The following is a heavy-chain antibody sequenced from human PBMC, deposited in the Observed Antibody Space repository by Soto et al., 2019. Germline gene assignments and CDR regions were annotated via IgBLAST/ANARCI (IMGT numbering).Heavy chain of an antibody. CDR3: AKDTPAFCGGDCYSAVYFQH. J-gene: IGHJ1*01. Sequence: QVQLVESGGGVVQPGRSLRLSCAASGFTFSSYGMHWVRQAPGKGLEWVAIISYDGSNKYYADSVKGRFTISRDNSKNTLYLQMNSLRAEDTAVYYCAKDTPAFCGGDCYSAVYFQHWGQGTLVTVSS. V-gene: IGHV3-30*18. CDR1: GFTFSSYG. D-gene: IGHD2-21*02. CDR2: ISYDGSNK.